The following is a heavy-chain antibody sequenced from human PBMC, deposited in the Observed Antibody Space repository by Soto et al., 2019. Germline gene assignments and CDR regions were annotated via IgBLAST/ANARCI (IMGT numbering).Heavy chain of an antibody. CDR2: INAGNGNT. V-gene: IGHV1-3*01. J-gene: IGHJ6*03. CDR3: ARADSSSLFYYYYYMDV. D-gene: IGHD6-6*01. Sequence: ASVKVSCKASGYTFTSCAMHWVRQAPGQRLEWMGWINAGNGNTKYSQKFQGRVTITRDTSASTAYMELRSLRSDDTAVYYCARADSSSLFYYYYYMDVWGKGTTVTVSS. CDR1: GYTFTSCA.